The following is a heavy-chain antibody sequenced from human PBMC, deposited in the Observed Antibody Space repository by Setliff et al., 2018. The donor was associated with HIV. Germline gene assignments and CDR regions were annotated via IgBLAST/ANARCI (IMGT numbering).Heavy chain of an antibody. Sequence: PGGSLRLSCAASGFTFSSFGMHWVRQAPGKGLEWVSFIQYDGSNKYYADSVKGRFTISRDNSKNTLYLQMNSLRAEGTAVYYCAKDHATSSWFTALLDYWGQGALVTVSS. J-gene: IGHJ4*02. D-gene: IGHD6-13*01. CDR3: AKDHATSSWFTALLDY. CDR2: IQYDGSNK. CDR1: GFTFSSFG. V-gene: IGHV3-30*02.